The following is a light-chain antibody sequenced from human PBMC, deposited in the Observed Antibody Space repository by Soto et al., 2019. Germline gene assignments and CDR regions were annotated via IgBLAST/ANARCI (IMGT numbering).Light chain of an antibody. CDR2: EFS. V-gene: IGLV2-14*01. CDR3: SSYTSSSTLV. Sequence: QSVLTQPASVSGSPGHSITISCTGTSSDVGGYNYVSWYQQHPGQAPKLMIYEFSNRPSGVSNRFSCSKSGNTASLTISGLQAEDEADYYCSSYTSSSTLVFGRGTKLTVL. CDR1: SSDVGGYNY. J-gene: IGLJ2*01.